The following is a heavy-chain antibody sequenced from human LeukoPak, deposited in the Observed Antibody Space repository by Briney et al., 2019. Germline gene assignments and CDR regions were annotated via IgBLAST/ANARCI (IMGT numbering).Heavy chain of an antibody. D-gene: IGHD1-7*01. CDR3: VRAVSGTLGGAFDI. J-gene: IGHJ3*02. CDR1: GYTFIDYF. CDR2: INPNSGVT. Sequence: ASVKVSCKASGYTFIDYFIHWMRQTPGQGLEWLGWINPNSGVTRYAQKFQDRVTMTRDTAAYMELSSLKSDDTAVYYCVRAVSGTLGGAFDIEGQGTAVTVSS. V-gene: IGHV1-2*02.